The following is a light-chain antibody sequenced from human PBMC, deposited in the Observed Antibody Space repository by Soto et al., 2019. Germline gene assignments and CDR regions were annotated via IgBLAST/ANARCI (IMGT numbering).Light chain of an antibody. V-gene: IGLV2-14*03. CDR2: DVS. CDR3: SLYTSRSTVV. Sequence: QSALTQPASVSGSPGQSITISCTGTSSDVGGYNYVSWYQQHPGKAPKLMISDVSNRPSGVSNRFSGSKSGNTASLTISGLQAEDEADYYCSLYTSRSTVVIGGGTKLTVL. J-gene: IGLJ2*01. CDR1: SSDVGGYNY.